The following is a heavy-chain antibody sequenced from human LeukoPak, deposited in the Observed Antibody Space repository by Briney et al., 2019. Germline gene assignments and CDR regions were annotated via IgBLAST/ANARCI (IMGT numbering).Heavy chain of an antibody. D-gene: IGHD2-2*01. CDR3: ARRLTQYDCFDP. V-gene: IGHV6-1*01. CDR1: GDSVSSNSVT. CDR2: TYYRSTWYN. J-gene: IGHJ5*02. Sequence: SQTLSLTCAISGDSVSSNSVTWNWIRQSPSRGLEWLGRTYYRSTWYNDYAVSVRGRITVNPDTSKNQFSLHLNSVTPEDTAVYYCARRLTQYDCFDPWGQGSLVTVSS.